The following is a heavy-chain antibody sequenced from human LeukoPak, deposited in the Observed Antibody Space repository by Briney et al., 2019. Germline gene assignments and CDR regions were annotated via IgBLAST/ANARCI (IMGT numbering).Heavy chain of an antibody. J-gene: IGHJ5*02. CDR2: IKQEGSEE. Sequence: GGSLRLSCAASGFTFSTYWMSWVRQAPGKGLEWVANIKQEGSEENYVDSVKGRFTISRDNAKNSVYLQMNSLRAEDTAVYYCASLLWWWHHWGQGTLVTVSS. CDR1: GFTFSTYW. D-gene: IGHD2-21*01. CDR3: ASLLWWWHH. V-gene: IGHV3-7*01.